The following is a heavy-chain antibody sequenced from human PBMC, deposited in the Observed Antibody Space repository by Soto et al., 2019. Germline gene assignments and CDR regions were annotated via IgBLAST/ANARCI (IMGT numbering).Heavy chain of an antibody. J-gene: IGHJ5*02. D-gene: IGHD2-2*01. Sequence: SETLSLTCAVSGGSISSGGYSWSWIRQPPGKGLEWIGYIYHSGSTYYNPSLKSRVTISVDRSKNQFSLRLTSMTAADTAVYYCAREVIDCSSTSCPRGPGWFDPWGQGTLVTVSS. V-gene: IGHV4-30-2*01. CDR1: GGSISSGGYS. CDR2: IYHSGST. CDR3: AREVIDCSSTSCPRGPGWFDP.